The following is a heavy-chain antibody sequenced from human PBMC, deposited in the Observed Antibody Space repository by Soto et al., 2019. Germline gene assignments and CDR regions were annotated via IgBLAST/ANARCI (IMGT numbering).Heavy chain of an antibody. CDR2: ISSTSSII. CDR3: ARAKGGSDRSFNP. CDR1: GFSFSSHS. J-gene: IGHJ5*02. D-gene: IGHD3-16*01. Sequence: EVQLVESGGGLVQPGGFLRLSCAASGFSFSSHSMNWVRQAPGKGLEWVSYISSTSSIIYYADSVKGRFTTSRDNAKNSLYLQMNSLRDEDTAVYYCARAKGGSDRSFNPWGQGTLVIVSS. V-gene: IGHV3-48*02.